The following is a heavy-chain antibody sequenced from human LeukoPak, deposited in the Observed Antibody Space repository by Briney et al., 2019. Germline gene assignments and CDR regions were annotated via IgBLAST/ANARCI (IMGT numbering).Heavy chain of an antibody. CDR2: IYYGGNT. CDR3: ARVRYCSTNRCYDREFDN. D-gene: IGHD2-2*01. V-gene: IGHV4-59*01. Sequence: ASETLSLTCTVSGGSISNYYWSWIRQPPGKGLEWIGYIYYGGNTNYNPSLKSRVTISVDTSKNQFSLKLNSVTAADTAVYYCARVRYCSTNRCYDREFDNWGQGTLVTVSS. CDR1: GGSISNYY. J-gene: IGHJ4*02.